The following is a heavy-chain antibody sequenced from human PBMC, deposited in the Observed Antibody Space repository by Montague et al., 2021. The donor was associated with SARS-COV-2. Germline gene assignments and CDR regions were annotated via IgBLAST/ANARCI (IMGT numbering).Heavy chain of an antibody. CDR3: ARTEYNWNDWFDP. CDR1: GGSISSYY. V-gene: IGHV4-59*13. D-gene: IGHD1-20*01. Sequence: SETLSLTCSVSGGSISSYYWSWIRQSPGKGLEWIGYIFHSGITDYNPSPKSRVTISVGMSKNQFSLQLNSVTAADSAVYYCARTEYNWNDWFDPWGQGTLVTVSS. CDR2: IFHSGIT. J-gene: IGHJ5*02.